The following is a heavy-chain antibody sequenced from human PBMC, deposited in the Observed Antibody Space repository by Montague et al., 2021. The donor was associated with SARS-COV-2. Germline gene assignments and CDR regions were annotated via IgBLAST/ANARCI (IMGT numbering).Heavy chain of an antibody. Sequence: SETLSLTCTVSGGSISTYYWSWIRQPPGKGLEWIGYINYSGSTNYNPSLKSRVTISVDTSKNQFSLKLSSVTAADTAVYYCARHGPFVVVTAIHDTFDIWGQGTMVTVSS. V-gene: IGHV4-59*08. CDR1: GGSISTYY. CDR3: ARHGPFVVVTAIHDTFDI. J-gene: IGHJ3*02. CDR2: INYSGST. D-gene: IGHD2-21*02.